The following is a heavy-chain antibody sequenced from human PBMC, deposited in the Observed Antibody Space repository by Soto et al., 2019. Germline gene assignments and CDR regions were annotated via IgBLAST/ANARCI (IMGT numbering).Heavy chain of an antibody. CDR3: ATPPYGDYGLQYKYFQH. D-gene: IGHD4-17*01. CDR2: IYYSGST. V-gene: IGHV4-31*03. Sequence: SETLSLTCTVSGGSISSGGYYWSWIRQHPGKGLEWIGYIYYSGSTYYNPSLKSRVTISVDTSKNQFSLKLSSVTAADTAVYYCATPPYGDYGLQYKYFQHWGQGPLVTVSS. J-gene: IGHJ1*01. CDR1: GGSISSGGYY.